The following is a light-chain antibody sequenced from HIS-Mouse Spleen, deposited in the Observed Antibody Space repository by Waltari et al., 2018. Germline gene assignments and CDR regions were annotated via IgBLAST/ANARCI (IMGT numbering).Light chain of an antibody. CDR3: SSYTSSSTEV. CDR2: DVS. V-gene: IGLV2-14*03. J-gene: IGLJ2*01. Sequence: QSALTQPASVSGSPGQSITISCTGTSSDVGGYNYVSWYHQHPGKAPKLMIYDVSNRASGVSNRFPGSKSGNTASLTISGLQAEDEADYYCSSYTSSSTEVFGGGTKLTVL. CDR1: SSDVGGYNY.